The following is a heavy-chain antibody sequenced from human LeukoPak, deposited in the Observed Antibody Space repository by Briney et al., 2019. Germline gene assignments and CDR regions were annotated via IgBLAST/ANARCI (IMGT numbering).Heavy chain of an antibody. D-gene: IGHD6-19*01. V-gene: IGHV3-7*01. J-gene: IGHJ4*02. Sequence: GGSLRLSCAASGFTFSSYLMSWVRQAPGKGLEWVANIKEDGSDKYYVDSVKGRFTISRDNAKNSLYLQMNSLRAEDTAVYYCARASAVAGTREYWGQGTLVTVSS. CDR1: GFTFSSYL. CDR2: IKEDGSDK. CDR3: ARASAVAGTREY.